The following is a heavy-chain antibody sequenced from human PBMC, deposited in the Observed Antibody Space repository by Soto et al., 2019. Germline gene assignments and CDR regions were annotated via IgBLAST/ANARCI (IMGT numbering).Heavy chain of an antibody. J-gene: IGHJ5*02. V-gene: IGHV3-48*02. CDR1: GFTFSSYS. CDR2: ISSSSSTI. CDR3: ARESAALNWFDP. Sequence: EVQLVESGGGLVQPGGSLRLSCAASGFTFSSYSMNWVRQAPGKGLEWVSYISSSSSTIYYADSVKGRFTISRDNAKNSRYLQMNSLRDEDTAVYYCARESAALNWFDPWGQGTLVTVSS. D-gene: IGHD2-2*01.